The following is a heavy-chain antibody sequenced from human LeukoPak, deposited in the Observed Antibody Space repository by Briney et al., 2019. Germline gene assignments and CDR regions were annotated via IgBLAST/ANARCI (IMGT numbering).Heavy chain of an antibody. J-gene: IGHJ4*02. CDR1: GFTFSSYW. CDR3: AREGDWDSILDY. V-gene: IGHV3-7*01. D-gene: IGHD3-9*01. Sequence: PGGSLRLSCAASGFTFSSYWMSWVRQAPGKGLEWVANINQDGSENFSLDSVKGRFTISRDNARNALYLQMSSLRAEDTAVYYCAREGDWDSILDYGARGPLATVSS. CDR2: INQDGSEN.